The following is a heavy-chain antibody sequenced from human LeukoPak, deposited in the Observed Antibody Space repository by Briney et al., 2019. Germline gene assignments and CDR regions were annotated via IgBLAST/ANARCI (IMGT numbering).Heavy chain of an antibody. CDR3: ASVVRYDSKKDY. CDR2: VNHSGST. V-gene: IGHV4-34*01. CDR1: GGSFSGYY. J-gene: IGHJ4*02. Sequence: PSETLSLTCAVYGGSFSGYYWSWIRQPPGKGLEWIGEVNHSGSTNYNPSLKSPVTISVDTSKNQFSLKLSSVTAADTAVYYCASVVRYDSKKDYWGQGTLVTVSS. D-gene: IGHD3-22*01.